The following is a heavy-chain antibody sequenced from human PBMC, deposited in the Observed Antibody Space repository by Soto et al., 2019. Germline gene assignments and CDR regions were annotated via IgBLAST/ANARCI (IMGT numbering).Heavy chain of an antibody. D-gene: IGHD5-18*01. CDR1: GFTFSTYW. CDR2: INSDESST. CDR3: ARGGGTAVIMGFDY. Sequence: EVQLVESGGGLVQPGGSLRLSCAASGFTFSTYWMHWVRQAPGKGLVWVSRINSDESSTNYADSVKGQFTISRDNAKNTLYLQMNSLRAEDTAVYYCARGGGTAVIMGFDYWGQGTLVTVSS. J-gene: IGHJ4*02. V-gene: IGHV3-74*01.